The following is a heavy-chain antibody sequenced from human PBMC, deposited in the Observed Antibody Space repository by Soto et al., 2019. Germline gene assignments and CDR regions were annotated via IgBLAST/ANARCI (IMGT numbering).Heavy chain of an antibody. D-gene: IGHD2-21*01. CDR3: AKLRVLVIVTPDDAFDI. Sequence: GGSLRLSCAASGFTFSSYAMSWVRQAPGKGLEWVSAISGSGGSTYYADSVKGRFTISRDNSKNTLYLQMNSLRAEDTAVYYCAKLRVLVIVTPDDAFDIWGQGTMVTVSS. J-gene: IGHJ3*02. CDR1: GFTFSSYA. CDR2: ISGSGGST. V-gene: IGHV3-23*01.